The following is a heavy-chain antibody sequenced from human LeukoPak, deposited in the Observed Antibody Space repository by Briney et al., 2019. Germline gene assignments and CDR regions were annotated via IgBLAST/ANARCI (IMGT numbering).Heavy chain of an antibody. D-gene: IGHD3-3*01. V-gene: IGHV3-23*01. CDR2: ISDSGGST. CDR3: AKGGWSFWGGYNY. Sequence: PGGSLRLSCAASGFTFSSYAMSWVRQAPGKGLEWVSDISDSGGSTYFADSVKGRFTISRDNSKNTLYLQMNSLRTEDTAVYYCAKGGWSFWGGYNYWGQGTLVAVSS. CDR1: GFTFSSYA. J-gene: IGHJ4*02.